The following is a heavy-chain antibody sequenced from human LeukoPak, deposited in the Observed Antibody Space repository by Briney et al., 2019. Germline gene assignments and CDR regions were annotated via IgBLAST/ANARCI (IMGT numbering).Heavy chain of an antibody. J-gene: IGHJ4*02. CDR2: INHSGST. Sequence: SETLSLTCAAYGGSFSGYYWSWIRQPPGKGLEWIGEINHSGSTNYNPSLKSRVTISVDTSKNQSSPKLSSVTAADTAVYYCARGHQYSSSWYFLRYWGQGTLVTVSS. CDR1: GGSFSGYY. V-gene: IGHV4-34*01. D-gene: IGHD6-13*01. CDR3: ARGHQYSSSWYFLRY.